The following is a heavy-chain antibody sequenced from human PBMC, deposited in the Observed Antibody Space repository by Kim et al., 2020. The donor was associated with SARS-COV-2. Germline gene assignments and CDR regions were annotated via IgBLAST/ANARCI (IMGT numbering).Heavy chain of an antibody. CDR1: GGSISTYS. J-gene: IGHJ5*02. CDR3: TKNLASLDR. CDR2: IQNSGST. Sequence: SETLSLICTVSGGSISTYSWSWIRQPPGKGLEWIGYIQNSGSTNYSPSLKSRVTISVDTSKNQFSLNLRSVTAADTAVYYCTKNLASLDRWGQGTLVTVSS. V-gene: IGHV4-59*01. D-gene: IGHD6-6*01.